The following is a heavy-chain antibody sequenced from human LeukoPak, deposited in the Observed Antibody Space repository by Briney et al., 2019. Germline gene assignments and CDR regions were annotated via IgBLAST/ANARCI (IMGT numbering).Heavy chain of an antibody. Sequence: PSETLSLTCTVSGGSISSYYWSWIRQPPGKGMEWIGYIYYSGSTNYNPSLKSRVTISVDTSKNQFSLKLSSVTAADTAVYYCAGGDYYDSSAYFQHWGQGTLVTVSS. D-gene: IGHD3-22*01. CDR3: AGGDYYDSSAYFQH. V-gene: IGHV4-59*01. J-gene: IGHJ1*01. CDR1: GGSISSYY. CDR2: IYYSGST.